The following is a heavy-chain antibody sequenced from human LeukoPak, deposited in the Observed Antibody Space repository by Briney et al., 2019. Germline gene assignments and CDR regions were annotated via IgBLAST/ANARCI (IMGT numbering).Heavy chain of an antibody. V-gene: IGHV4-38-2*02. CDR1: GYSISSGYY. Sequence: SETLSLTCTVSGYSISSGYYWGWIRQPPGKGLEWIGSIYHSGSTYYNPSLKSRVTISVDTSKNQFSLKLSSVTAADTAVYYCARSFDSSGYFPWVTWGQGTLVTVSS. J-gene: IGHJ5*02. CDR3: ARSFDSSGYFPWVT. D-gene: IGHD3-22*01. CDR2: IYHSGST.